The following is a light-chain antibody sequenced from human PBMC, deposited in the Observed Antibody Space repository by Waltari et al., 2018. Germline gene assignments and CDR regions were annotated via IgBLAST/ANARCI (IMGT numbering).Light chain of an antibody. V-gene: IGLV3-27*01. CDR3: YSTSDNTQM. J-gene: IGLJ3*02. CDR1: VLTQKY. Sequence: SSELTQPSSVSVSPGQTATITCSGEVLTQKYARWFQQKSGQTPVLVIYRDTERASGIPERFSASSSGTTVTLTISGAQVDDEADYYCYSTSDNTQMFGGGTKLTVL. CDR2: RDT.